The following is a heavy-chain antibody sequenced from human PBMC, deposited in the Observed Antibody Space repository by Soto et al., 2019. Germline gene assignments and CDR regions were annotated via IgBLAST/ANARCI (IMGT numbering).Heavy chain of an antibody. J-gene: IGHJ4*02. Sequence: QITLKESGPTLVKPTQTLTLTCTFSGFSLRNSGVGVGWIRQPPGKALEWLALIYWDGDKRYSPSLKSRLTIAKDTSKNQEVLTMTYMDPVDTATYYCAHLTPGGFYFDYWGQGTLVTVSS. V-gene: IGHV2-5*02. D-gene: IGHD4-17*01. CDR1: GFSLRNSGVG. CDR3: AHLTPGGFYFDY. CDR2: IYWDGDK.